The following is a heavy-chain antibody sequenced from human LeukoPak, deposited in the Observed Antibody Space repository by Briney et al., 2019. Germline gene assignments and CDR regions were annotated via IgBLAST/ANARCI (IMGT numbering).Heavy chain of an antibody. V-gene: IGHV1-46*01. CDR2: INPSGGAT. Sequence: ASVKVSCKASGYTLTSNYMHWVRQAPGQGLEWMGIINPSGGATNYAQKFQGRVTMTRDTSTNTVYMELSSLKSEDTAVFYCARGSGTSGSGYMDVWGKGTTVTVSS. CDR1: GYTLTSNY. CDR3: ARGSGTSGSGYMDV. D-gene: IGHD3-10*01. J-gene: IGHJ6*03.